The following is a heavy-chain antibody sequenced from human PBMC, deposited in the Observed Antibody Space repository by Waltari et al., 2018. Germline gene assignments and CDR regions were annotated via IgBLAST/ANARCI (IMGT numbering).Heavy chain of an antibody. CDR2: IYHSGST. CDR1: GCSISSGGYS. V-gene: IGHV4-30-2*01. D-gene: IGHD4-17*01. CDR3: ARGYGDIDY. Sequence: QLQLQESGSGLVKPSQTLSLTCAVSGCSISSGGYSWSWIRQPPGKGLEWIGYIYHSGSTYYNPSLKSRVTISVDRSKNQFSLKLSSVTAADTAVYYCARGYGDIDYWGQGTLVTVSS. J-gene: IGHJ4*02.